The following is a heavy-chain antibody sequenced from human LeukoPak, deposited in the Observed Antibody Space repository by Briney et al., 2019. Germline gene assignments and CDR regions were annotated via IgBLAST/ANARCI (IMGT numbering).Heavy chain of an antibody. V-gene: IGHV3-21*01. Sequence: GGSLRLSXAASGFTFSTYSMNWVRQAPGKGLEWVSSISGSSGYIYYADSVKGRFTISRDNAKNSLYLQMNSLRAEDTAVYYCARVGYYDSSGYYEGFDPWGQGTLVTVSS. J-gene: IGHJ5*02. CDR3: ARVGYYDSSGYYEGFDP. CDR1: GFTFSTYS. CDR2: ISGSSGYI. D-gene: IGHD3-22*01.